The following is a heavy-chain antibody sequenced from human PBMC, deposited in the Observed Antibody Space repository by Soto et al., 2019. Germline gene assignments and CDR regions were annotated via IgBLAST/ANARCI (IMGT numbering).Heavy chain of an antibody. CDR2: IYYSGST. CDR3: ACMPVSYYYYGMDV. V-gene: IGHV4-59*08. Sequence: QVQLQESGPGLVKPSETLSLTCTVSGGSISSYYWSWIRQPPGKGLEWIGYIYYSGSTNNNPSLKSRVTISVDTSKNQFSLKLSSVTAADTAVYYCACMPVSYYYYGMDVWGQGTTVTVSS. D-gene: IGHD2-8*01. CDR1: GGSISSYY. J-gene: IGHJ6*02.